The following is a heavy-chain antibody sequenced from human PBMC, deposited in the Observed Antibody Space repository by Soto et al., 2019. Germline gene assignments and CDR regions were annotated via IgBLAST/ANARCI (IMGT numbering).Heavy chain of an antibody. V-gene: IGHV4-34*01. D-gene: IGHD2-15*01. CDR2: INHSGST. CDR1: GGSFSGYY. J-gene: IGHJ4*02. Sequence: PSETLSLTCAVYGGSFSGYYWSWIRQPPGKGLEWIGEINHSGSTNYNPSLKSRVTISVDTSKNQLSLKLSSVTAADTAVYYCARVRRRYCSGGSCSPFDYWGQGTLVTVSS. CDR3: ARVRRRYCSGGSCSPFDY.